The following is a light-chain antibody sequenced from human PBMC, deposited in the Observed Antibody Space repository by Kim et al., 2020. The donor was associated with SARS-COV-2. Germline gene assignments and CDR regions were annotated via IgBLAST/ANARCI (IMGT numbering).Light chain of an antibody. J-gene: IGKJ1*01. Sequence: DFVMTQSPDSLTVSLGERATINCKSSQSVLYSSNSKNYLAWYQQKPGQPPKLLISWASTRESGVPDRFSGSESGTDFTLTISSLQAEDVAVYYCQQYYTTPRTFGQGTKLEIK. CDR3: QQYYTTPRT. CDR2: WAS. CDR1: QSVLYSSNSKNY. V-gene: IGKV4-1*01.